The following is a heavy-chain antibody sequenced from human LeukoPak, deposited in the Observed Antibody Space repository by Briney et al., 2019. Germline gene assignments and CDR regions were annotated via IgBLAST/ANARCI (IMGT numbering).Heavy chain of an antibody. D-gene: IGHD4-17*01. CDR1: GYTFTSYG. Sequence: ASVKVSCKASGYTFTSYGISWVRQAPGQGLEWMGWISAYNGNTNYAQKLQGRVTMTTDTSTSTAYMELRSLRSDDTAVYYCARDLRTTVTMTSWFDPWGQGTLVTVSS. CDR2: ISAYNGNT. V-gene: IGHV1-18*01. J-gene: IGHJ5*02. CDR3: ARDLRTTVTMTSWFDP.